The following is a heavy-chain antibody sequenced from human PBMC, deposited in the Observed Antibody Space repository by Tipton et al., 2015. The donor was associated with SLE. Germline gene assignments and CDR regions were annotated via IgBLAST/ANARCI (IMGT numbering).Heavy chain of an antibody. CDR2: IIPMLDTP. J-gene: IGHJ4*02. CDR1: GGTFSSYA. V-gene: IGHV1-69*01. CDR3: ARAREFGGSTVPYYFDY. Sequence: QVQLVQSGAEVKKPGASVKVSCKASGGTFSSYAISWVRQAPGQGLEWMGGIIPMLDTPNSAQRFQGRVTITTDESTSTAYMELSSLTSEDTAIYYCARAREFGGSTVPYYFDYWGQGTLVTVSS. D-gene: IGHD2-15*01.